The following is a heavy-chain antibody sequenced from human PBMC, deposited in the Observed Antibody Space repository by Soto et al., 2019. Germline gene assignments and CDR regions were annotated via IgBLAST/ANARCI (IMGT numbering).Heavy chain of an antibody. CDR3: ARRGGQYNWFDP. CDR2: MNPNSGNT. CDR1: GYTFTSYD. V-gene: IGHV1-8*01. D-gene: IGHD2-15*01. Sequence: ASVKVSCKASGYTFTSYDINWVRQATGQGLEWMGWMNPNSGNTGYAQKFQGRVTMTMNTSISTAYMELSSLRSEDTAVYYCARRGGQYNWFDPWGQGTLVTVSS. J-gene: IGHJ5*02.